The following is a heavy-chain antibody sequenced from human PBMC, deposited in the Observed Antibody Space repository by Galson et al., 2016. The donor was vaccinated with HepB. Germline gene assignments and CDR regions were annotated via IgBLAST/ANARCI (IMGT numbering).Heavy chain of an antibody. CDR3: ARELTPRGFSYSF. CDR1: GFNFNDFS. CDR2: ISGTGSRI. Sequence: SLRLSCAVSGFNFNDFSMNWIRQAPGKGLEWLSYISGTGSRILYADSVKGRFTISKDKAKLSLYLQMSSLRVEDTAVYYCARELTPRGFSYSFWGQGTLVAVSS. J-gene: IGHJ1*01. D-gene: IGHD3-10*01. V-gene: IGHV3-48*01.